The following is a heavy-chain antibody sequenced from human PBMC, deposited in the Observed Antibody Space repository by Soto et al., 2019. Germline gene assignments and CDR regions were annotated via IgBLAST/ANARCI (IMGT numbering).Heavy chain of an antibody. J-gene: IGHJ3*01. CDR3: ARGHEFFGNSDAFDV. D-gene: IGHD3-3*01. Sequence: QVQLVQSGAEVKKPGSSVQVSCKASGGSFRREAINWGRQAPGQGPEWMGGILPIFGTADYAQKFKGRVKITAEVSTTTAYTELSILRFENTAVYYWARGHEFFGNSDAFDVWGQGTMVIVSS. CDR1: GGSFRREA. CDR2: ILPIFGTA. V-gene: IGHV1-69*12.